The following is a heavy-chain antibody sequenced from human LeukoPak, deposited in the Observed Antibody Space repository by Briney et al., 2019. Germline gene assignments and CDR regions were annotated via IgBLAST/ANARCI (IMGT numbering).Heavy chain of an antibody. CDR3: AANYGDYGGTDY. CDR1: GYTFTSYG. Sequence: ASVKVSCKASGYTFTSYGISWVRQAPGQGLEWMGWISAYNGNTNYTQKLQGRVTMTTDTFTSTAYMELRSLRSDDTAVYYCAANYGDYGGTDYWGQGTLVTVSS. V-gene: IGHV1-18*01. D-gene: IGHD4-17*01. CDR2: ISAYNGNT. J-gene: IGHJ4*02.